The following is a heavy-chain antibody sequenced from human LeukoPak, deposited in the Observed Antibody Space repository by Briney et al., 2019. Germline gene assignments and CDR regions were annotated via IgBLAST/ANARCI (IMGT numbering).Heavy chain of an antibody. D-gene: IGHD3-3*01. J-gene: IGHJ4*02. CDR1: GGSTSSGKHY. CDR2: ISSSGNT. Sequence: PSETLSLTCTVSGGSTSSGKHYWGWIRQPPGKGLEWIGGISSSGNTYYNPSLKSRITISIDTSKNHFSLKLSSVSAADTAVYYCARLGAGPTYYDFWSGYSSFYFDYWGQGTLVTVSS. CDR3: ARLGAGPTYYDFWSGYSSFYFDY. V-gene: IGHV4-39*02.